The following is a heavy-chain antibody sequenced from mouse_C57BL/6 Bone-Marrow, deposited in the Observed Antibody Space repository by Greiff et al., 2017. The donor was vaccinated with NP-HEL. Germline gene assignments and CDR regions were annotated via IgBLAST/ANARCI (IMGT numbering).Heavy chain of an antibody. CDR1: GYTFTSYG. CDR3: ARGYYGSSYWYFDV. Sequence: VQLVESGAELARPGASVKLSCKASGYTFTSYGISWVKQRTGQGLEWIGEIYPRSGNTYYNEKFKGKATLTADKSSSTAYMELRSLTSEDSAVYFCARGYYGSSYWYFDVWGTGTTVTVSS. J-gene: IGHJ1*03. V-gene: IGHV1-81*01. CDR2: IYPRSGNT. D-gene: IGHD1-1*01.